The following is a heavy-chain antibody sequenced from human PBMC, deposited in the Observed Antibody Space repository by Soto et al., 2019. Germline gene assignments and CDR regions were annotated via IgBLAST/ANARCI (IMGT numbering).Heavy chain of an antibody. CDR3: VRDILAPGSFLYFDY. CDR2: MNQDGTEE. V-gene: IGHV3-7*05. J-gene: IGHJ4*02. CDR1: VFSCSSEW. Sequence: GGSRRLSCPASVFSCSSEWITWVRQAPGEGLEWLAKMNQDGTEEYYVDCVTGRVIISRDNAENSLFLEVTNPTADDTAISYCVRDILAPGSFLYFDYWGQGTLVTVSS. D-gene: IGHD2-21*01.